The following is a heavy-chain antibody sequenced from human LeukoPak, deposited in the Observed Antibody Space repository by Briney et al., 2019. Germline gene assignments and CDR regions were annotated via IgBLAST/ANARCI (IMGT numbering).Heavy chain of an antibody. D-gene: IGHD4-17*01. CDR3: ARAATVTDFDY. Sequence: SETLTLTCTVSGGSISSGGYYWSWIRQHPGKGLEWIGYIYYSGSTYYNPSLKSRVTISVDTSKNQFSLKLSSVTAADTAVYYCARAATVTDFDYWGQGTLVTVSS. CDR1: GGSISSGGYY. V-gene: IGHV4-31*03. CDR2: IYYSGST. J-gene: IGHJ4*02.